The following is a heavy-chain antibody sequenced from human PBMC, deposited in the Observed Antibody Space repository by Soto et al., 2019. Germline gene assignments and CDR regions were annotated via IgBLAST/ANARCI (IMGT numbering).Heavy chain of an antibody. CDR2: IYYSGST. V-gene: IGHV4-39*01. Sequence: ETLSLTCTVSGGSISSSSYYWGWIRQPPGKGLEWIGSIYYSGSTYYNPSLKSRVTISVDTSKNQFSLKLSSVTAADTAVYYCVRHALEPYYYGMDVWGQGTTVTVSS. J-gene: IGHJ6*02. D-gene: IGHD1-1*01. CDR3: VRHALEPYYYGMDV. CDR1: GGSISSSSYY.